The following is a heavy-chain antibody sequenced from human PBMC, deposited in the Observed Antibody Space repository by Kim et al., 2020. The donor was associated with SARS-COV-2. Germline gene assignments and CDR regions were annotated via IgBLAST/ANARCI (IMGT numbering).Heavy chain of an antibody. CDR3: ARQNYYDSRLDY. Sequence: GGSLRLSCAASGFTVSCNYMSWVRQAPGKGLEWVSVIYSGGSTYYADSVKGRFTISRDNTKNTLYLQMNSLIAEDTAVYYCARQNYYDSRLDYWGQGTLVTVSS. V-gene: IGHV3-53*01. D-gene: IGHD3-22*01. CDR2: IYSGGST. J-gene: IGHJ4*02. CDR1: GFTVSCNY.